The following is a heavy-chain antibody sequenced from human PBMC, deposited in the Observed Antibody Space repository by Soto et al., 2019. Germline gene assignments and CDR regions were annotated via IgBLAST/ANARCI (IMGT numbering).Heavy chain of an antibody. V-gene: IGHV4-59*08. J-gene: IGHJ4*02. CDR3: ARHRRTTVAKFYFDN. CDR2: IFDSGNA. D-gene: IGHD4-4*01. CDR1: GGSINSYC. Sequence: QVQLQESGPGLVKPSETLSLTCTVSGGSINSYCWSWIRQPPGKGLEWIAYIFDSGNANYNPSLKNRVTISVYTSKTQFSLKLTSVTAADTAVYYCARHRRTTVAKFYFDNWGQGALVTVSS.